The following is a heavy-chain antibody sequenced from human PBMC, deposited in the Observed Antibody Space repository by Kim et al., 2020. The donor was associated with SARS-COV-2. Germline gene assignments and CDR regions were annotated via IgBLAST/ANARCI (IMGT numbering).Heavy chain of an antibody. J-gene: IGHJ4*02. Sequence: GSTNYNPSLKSRVTILVDTSKNQFSLRLNSVTAAETAVYYCARMGRGSDYWGQGTLVTVSS. CDR2: GST. V-gene: IGHV4-59*01. CDR3: ARMGRGSDY.